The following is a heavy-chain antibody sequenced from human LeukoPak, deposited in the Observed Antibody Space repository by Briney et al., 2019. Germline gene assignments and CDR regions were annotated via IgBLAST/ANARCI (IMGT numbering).Heavy chain of an antibody. V-gene: IGHV1-24*01. CDR1: GYTLTELS. Sequence: ASVKVSCKVSGYTLTELSMHWVRQAPGKGLEWMGGFDPEDGETIYAQKFQGRVTMTEDTSTDTAYMELSSPRSEDTAVYYSATWFRSGSPSRHNWFDPWGRGTLVTVSS. J-gene: IGHJ5*02. CDR2: FDPEDGET. D-gene: IGHD3-10*01. CDR3: ATWFRSGSPSRHNWFDP.